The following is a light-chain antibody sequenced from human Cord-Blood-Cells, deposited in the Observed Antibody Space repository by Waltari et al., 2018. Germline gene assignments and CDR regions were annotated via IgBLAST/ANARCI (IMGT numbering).Light chain of an antibody. CDR2: AAS. J-gene: IGKJ4*01. V-gene: IGKV1-39*01. CDR3: QQSYSTPLT. CDR1: QSISSY. Sequence: DIQMTQSPSSLSASVGDRVTITCRASQSISSYLNLYQQKPGKAPKLLIYAASSLQRGVPSRFSGSGSGTDFTLTIRSLQPEDFATYYCQQSYSTPLTFGGGTKVEIK.